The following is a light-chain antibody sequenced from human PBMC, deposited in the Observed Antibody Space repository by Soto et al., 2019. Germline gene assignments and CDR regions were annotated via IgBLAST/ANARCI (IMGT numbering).Light chain of an antibody. CDR2: AAS. Sequence: DIQMTQSPSSLSASVGDRVTITCRASQNINSYLSWYHQKPGKAPKLLLYAASSLQSGVPSRFNGIGSGTDFTLTISSLQPEDSATYYCQQSFSTPLTFGQGTRLEIK. CDR1: QNINSY. J-gene: IGKJ5*01. V-gene: IGKV1-39*01. CDR3: QQSFSTPLT.